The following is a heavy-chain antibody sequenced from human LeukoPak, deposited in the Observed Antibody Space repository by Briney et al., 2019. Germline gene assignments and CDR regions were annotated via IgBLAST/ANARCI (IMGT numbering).Heavy chain of an antibody. D-gene: IGHD1-1*01. CDR3: ARDKTDDRLEEYFQH. V-gene: IGHV3-21*01. J-gene: IGHJ1*01. Sequence: GGSLRLSCAASRLTFSRYSMNWVRQAPGKGLEWVSSISSGSSYIYCADSVKGRFTISRDNAKNSLYLQMNSLRAEDTAVYYCARDKTDDRLEEYFQHWGQGTLVTVSS. CDR2: ISSGSSYI. CDR1: RLTFSRYS.